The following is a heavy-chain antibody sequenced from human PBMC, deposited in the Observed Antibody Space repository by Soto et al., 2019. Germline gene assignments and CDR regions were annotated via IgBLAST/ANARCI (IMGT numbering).Heavy chain of an antibody. CDR2: IVYSVGT. D-gene: IGHD2-2*01. CDR3: ARLVAVAPVANA. V-gene: IGHV4-39*02. Sequence: SDTLALTCSVSGGSINCISYHWGWIREPPGQGREWIGSIVYSVGTFYDPSLDSLVTMSVDTSKNSFSLHLHSVTAPDPAVYFCARLVAVAPVANAWGQGTLVPVSS. CDR1: GGSINCISYH. J-gene: IGHJ5*02.